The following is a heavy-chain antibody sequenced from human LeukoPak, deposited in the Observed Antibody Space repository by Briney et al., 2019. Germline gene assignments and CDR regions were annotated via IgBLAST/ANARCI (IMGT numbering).Heavy chain of an antibody. CDR2: IYYSGST. V-gene: IGHV4-39*01. Sequence: SQTLSLTCTVSGGSISSGSYYWGWIRQPPGKGLEWIGSIYYSGSTYYNPSLKSRVTISVDTSKNQFSLKLSSVTAADTAVYYCARTGDYYYYYYYMDVWGKGTTVTISS. CDR1: GGSISSGSYY. CDR3: ARTGDYYYYYYYMDV. J-gene: IGHJ6*03. D-gene: IGHD4-17*01.